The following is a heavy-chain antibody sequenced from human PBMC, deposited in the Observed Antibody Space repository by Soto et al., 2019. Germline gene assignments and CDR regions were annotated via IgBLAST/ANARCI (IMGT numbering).Heavy chain of an antibody. J-gene: IGHJ5*02. Sequence: QVQLQESGPGLVKPSQTMSLTCTVSGGSISSGGYYLSWIRQHPGKGMEWIGYIYYSGRTYCNPSLKNLFTITVDTSKIPFPLNLSTVTAADTAVDYCAEGDSNDGYWCDPWGQGNLVTVSS. D-gene: IGHD4-4*01. CDR3: AEGDSNDGYWCDP. CDR2: IYYSGRT. CDR1: GGSISSGGYY. V-gene: IGHV4-31*01.